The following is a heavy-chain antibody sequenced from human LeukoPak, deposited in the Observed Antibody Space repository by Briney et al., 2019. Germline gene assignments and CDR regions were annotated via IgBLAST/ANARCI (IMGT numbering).Heavy chain of an antibody. CDR1: GFTFDDYA. V-gene: IGHV3-30*18. CDR2: ISYDGSNK. D-gene: IGHD2-15*01. CDR3: AKDVWFNSIPPKVVVGYYGMDV. J-gene: IGHJ6*02. Sequence: PGGSLRLSCAASGFTFDDYAMHWVRQAPGKGLEWVAVISYDGSNKYYADSVKGRFTISRDNSKNTLYLQMNSLRAEDTAVYYCAKDVWFNSIPPKVVVGYYGMDVWGQGTTVTVSS.